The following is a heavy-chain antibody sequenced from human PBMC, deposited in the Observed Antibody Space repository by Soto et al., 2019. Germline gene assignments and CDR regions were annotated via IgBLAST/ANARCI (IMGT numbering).Heavy chain of an antibody. CDR3: AHSLIAAAGFGFDP. CDR1: GFSLSTSGVG. Sequence: SGPTLVNPTQTLTLTCTFSGFSLSTSGVGVGWIRQPPGKALEWLALIYWDDDKRYSPSLKSRLTITKNTSKNQVVLTMTKMDPVDTATYYCAHSLIAAAGFGFDPWGQGTLVTVSS. CDR2: IYWDDDK. V-gene: IGHV2-5*02. D-gene: IGHD6-13*01. J-gene: IGHJ5*02.